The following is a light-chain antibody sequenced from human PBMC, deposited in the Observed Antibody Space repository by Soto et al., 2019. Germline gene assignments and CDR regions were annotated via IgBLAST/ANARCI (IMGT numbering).Light chain of an antibody. CDR3: QHYDGSPRT. V-gene: IGKV3-20*01. CDR1: QSVNNDY. CDR2: RVF. J-gene: IGKJ2*01. Sequence: ETVLTQSPGTVFLSPGERATLSCRTSQSVNNDYLAWYQQKSGQAPRLLIYRVFNRATGIPGRFSGSGSGTDFTLTISGLEPEDSAVYYCQHYDGSPRTFGQGTKLEIK.